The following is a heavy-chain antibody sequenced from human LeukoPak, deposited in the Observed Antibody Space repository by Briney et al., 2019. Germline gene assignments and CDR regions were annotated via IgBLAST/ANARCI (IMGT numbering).Heavy chain of an antibody. Sequence: GGSLRLSCAASEFTFNTYAMSWVRQAPGKGLEWVSSISGSGGNTYYADSVKGRFTISRDNSKNTLYLQMNSLRAEDTAVYYCAKGSGSSCYSPCDYWGQGILVTVSS. J-gene: IGHJ4*02. CDR1: EFTFNTYA. CDR2: ISGSGGNT. V-gene: IGHV3-23*01. D-gene: IGHD2-15*01. CDR3: AKGSGSSCYSPCDY.